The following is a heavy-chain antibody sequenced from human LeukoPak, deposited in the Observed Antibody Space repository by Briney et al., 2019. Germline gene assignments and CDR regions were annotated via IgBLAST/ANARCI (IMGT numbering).Heavy chain of an antibody. CDR1: GFTFGDYT. V-gene: IGHV3-49*04. CDR2: IRSKAYGGAT. J-gene: IGHJ4*02. CDR3: TREESSAYFGY. D-gene: IGHD3-16*01. Sequence: GGSLRLSCTASGFTFGDYTINWVRQAPGKGLEWVGFIRSKAYGGATEYAASVKGRFTFSRDDCKSIAYLQMNSLKTEDTAVYYCTREESSAYFGYWGRGTLVTVSS.